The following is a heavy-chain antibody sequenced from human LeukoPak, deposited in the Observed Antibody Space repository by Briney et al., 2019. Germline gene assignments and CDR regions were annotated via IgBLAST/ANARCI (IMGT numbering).Heavy chain of an antibody. CDR3: ARSLGANTWVGNWFDP. CDR1: GGSISSPNHD. J-gene: IGHJ5*02. CDR2: IYYSGTT. V-gene: IGHV4-39*01. D-gene: IGHD3-10*01. Sequence: PSETLSLTYSVSGGSISSPNHDWAWIRQPPGQGLEWIGSIYYSGTTYYNSSLKSRVTLSVDTSQNQFSLKLSSVTAADTAIYFCARSLGANTWVGNWFDPWGQGTLVTVSP.